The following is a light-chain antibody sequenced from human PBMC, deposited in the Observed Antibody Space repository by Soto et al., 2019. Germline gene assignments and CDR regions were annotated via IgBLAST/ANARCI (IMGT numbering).Light chain of an antibody. CDR1: SSDVGVYNY. CDR2: EVS. V-gene: IGLV2-14*01. Sequence: QSALTQPASVSGSPGQSITISCTGTSSDVGVYNYVSWYQQHPGKAPKLMIYEVSNRPSGVSNRFSGSKSGNTASLTISGLQAEDEADYYCSSYTSSSTPYVVFGGGTQLTVL. CDR3: SSYTSSSTPYVV. J-gene: IGLJ2*01.